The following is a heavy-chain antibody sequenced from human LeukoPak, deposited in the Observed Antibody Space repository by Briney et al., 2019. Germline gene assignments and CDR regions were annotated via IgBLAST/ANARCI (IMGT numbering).Heavy chain of an antibody. CDR1: GFTFSSYG. CDR2: IRYDGSNK. V-gene: IGHV3-30*02. J-gene: IGHJ5*02. CDR3: ASKTYSSRAGWFDP. D-gene: IGHD6-13*01. Sequence: GGSLRLSCAASGFTFSSYGMHWVRQAPGKGLEWVAFIRYDGSNKYYADSVKGRFTISRDNSKNTLYLQMNSLRAEDTAVYYCASKTYSSRAGWFDPWGQGTLVTVSS.